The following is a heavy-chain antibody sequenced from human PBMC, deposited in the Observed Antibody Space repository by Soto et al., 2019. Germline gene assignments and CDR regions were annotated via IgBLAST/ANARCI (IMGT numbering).Heavy chain of an antibody. CDR1: GGSISSGDYY. Sequence: QVQLQESGPGLVKPSQTLSLTCTVSGGSISSGDYYWSWIRQPPGKGLEWIGYIYYSGSTYYNPSLKSRVTISVDTSKNQFSLKLSSVTAADTAVYYCARPCASGGDCSDPLDAFDIWGQGTMVTVSS. CDR2: IYYSGST. CDR3: ARPCASGGDCSDPLDAFDI. D-gene: IGHD2-21*02. J-gene: IGHJ3*02. V-gene: IGHV4-30-4*01.